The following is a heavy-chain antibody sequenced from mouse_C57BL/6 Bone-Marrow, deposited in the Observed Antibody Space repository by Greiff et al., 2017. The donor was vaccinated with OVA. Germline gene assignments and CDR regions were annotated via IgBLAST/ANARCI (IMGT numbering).Heavy chain of an antibody. CDR1: GYTFTDYY. CDR2: INPNNGGT. V-gene: IGHV1-26*01. Sequence: EVQLQQSGPELVKPGASVKISCKASGYTFTDYYMNWVKQSHGKSLEWIGDINPNNGGTSYNQKFKGKATLTVDKSSSTAYMELRSLTSEDSAVYYCARNYGSSYDTFAYGGQGTLVTVSA. CDR3: ARNYGSSYDTFAY. J-gene: IGHJ3*01. D-gene: IGHD1-1*01.